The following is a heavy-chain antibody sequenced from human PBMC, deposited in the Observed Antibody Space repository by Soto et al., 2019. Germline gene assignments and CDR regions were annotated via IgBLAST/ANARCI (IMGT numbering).Heavy chain of an antibody. CDR1: GYKVSTWHNFTSYW. V-gene: IGHV5-51*01. D-gene: IGHD3-3*01. CDR2: IYPGDSDT. Sequence: PGESLKISCMGSGYKVSTWHNFTSYWIAWVRQMPGEGLEWMGIIYPGDSDTRYSPSFQGQVTISADKSINSVYLQWSSLKASDTATYYCARLGFNYDFLSGYYNVQHYYVIDVWGQGTTVTVSS. J-gene: IGHJ6*02. CDR3: ARLGFNYDFLSGYYNVQHYYVIDV.